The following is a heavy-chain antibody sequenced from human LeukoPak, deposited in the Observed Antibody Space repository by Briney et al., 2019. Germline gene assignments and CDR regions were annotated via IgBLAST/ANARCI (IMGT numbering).Heavy chain of an antibody. D-gene: IGHD3-10*01. J-gene: IGHJ6*02. CDR1: GFTFGDYA. CDR3: ARDGITMVRGVITPYYYYGMDV. CDR2: IKQDGSEK. Sequence: GGSLRLSCTASGFTFGDYAMSWVRQAPGKGLEWVANIKQDGSEKYYVDSVKGRFTISRDNAKNSLYLQMNSLRAEDTAVYYCARDGITMVRGVITPYYYYGMDVWGQGTTVTVSS. V-gene: IGHV3-7*01.